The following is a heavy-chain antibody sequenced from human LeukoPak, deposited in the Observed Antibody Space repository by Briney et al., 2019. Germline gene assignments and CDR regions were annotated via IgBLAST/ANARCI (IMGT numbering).Heavy chain of an antibody. CDR3: ARDLSPGAPDYFDS. V-gene: IGHV3-30-3*01. CDR2: MTADGSSK. D-gene: IGHD1-14*01. Sequence: GGSLRFSCEASGFTFISYTIHWVRQPPGKGLEWVAVMTADGSSKIYTDYVKGRFTISRDNSKNTLYLQMNSLRVDDTAVYYCARDLSPGAPDYFDSWGQGTLVTVSS. CDR1: GFTFISYT. J-gene: IGHJ4*02.